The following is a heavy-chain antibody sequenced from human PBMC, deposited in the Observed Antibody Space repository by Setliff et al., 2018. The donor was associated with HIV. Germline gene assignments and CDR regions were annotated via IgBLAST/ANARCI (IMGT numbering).Heavy chain of an antibody. CDR3: ARSVPRYCSGGSCYPPLFDY. V-gene: IGHV4-39*01. Sequence: PSETLSLTCTVSGGSISSSSYYWGWIRQPPGKGLAWIGSIYYSGSTYYNPSLKSRVTISVDTSKNQFSLKLSSVTAADTAVYYCARSVPRYCSGGSCYPPLFDYWGQGTLVTVSS. D-gene: IGHD2-15*01. CDR2: IYYSGST. CDR1: GGSISSSSYY. J-gene: IGHJ4*02.